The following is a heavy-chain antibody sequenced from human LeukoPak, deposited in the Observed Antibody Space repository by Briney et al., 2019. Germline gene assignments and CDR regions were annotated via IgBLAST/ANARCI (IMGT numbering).Heavy chain of an antibody. J-gene: IGHJ4*02. CDR2: ISYDGSNK. Sequence: HPGRSLRLSCAASGFTFSSYAMHWVRQAPGKGLEWVAVISYDGSNKYYADSVKGRFTISRDNSKNTLYLQMNSLRAEDTAVYYCARAPGAAAGDYWGQGTLVTVSS. CDR3: ARAPGAAAGDY. V-gene: IGHV3-30*04. CDR1: GFTFSSYA. D-gene: IGHD6-13*01.